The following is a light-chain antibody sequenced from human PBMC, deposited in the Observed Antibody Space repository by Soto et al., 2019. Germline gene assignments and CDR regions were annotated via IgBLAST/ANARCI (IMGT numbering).Light chain of an antibody. CDR2: DDS. V-gene: IGLV3-21*02. CDR3: QVWDTVTDHWV. CDR1: NIGRKN. Sequence: SYELTQPPSLSVDPGQTASFTCGGGNIGRKNVHWYQHRPGQAPILVVYDDSDRPSGIPERFSGSNSGSAATLTISRVEAGDEADYYWQVWDTVTDHWVFGGGTKLTVL. J-gene: IGLJ3*02.